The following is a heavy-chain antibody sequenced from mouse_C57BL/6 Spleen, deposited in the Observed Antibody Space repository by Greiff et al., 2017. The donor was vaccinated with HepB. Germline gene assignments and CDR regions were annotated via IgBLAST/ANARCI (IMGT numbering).Heavy chain of an antibody. CDR2: IDPEDGET. J-gene: IGHJ1*03. D-gene: IGHD1-1*01. CDR1: GFNIKDYY. CDR3: ASGYGSSGNFDV. Sequence: DVKLQESGAELVKPGASVKLSCTASGFNIKDYYMHWVKQRTEQGLEWIGRIDPEDGETKYAPKFQGKATITADTSSNTAYLQLSSLTSEDTAVYYCASGYGSSGNFDVWGTGTTVTVSS. V-gene: IGHV14-2*01.